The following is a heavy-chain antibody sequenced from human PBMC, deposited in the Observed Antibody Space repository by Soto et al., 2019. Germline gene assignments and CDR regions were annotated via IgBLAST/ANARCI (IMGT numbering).Heavy chain of an antibody. Sequence: PAGSLRLSCAASKFTFSSDAMCWVGEAPGKGLEWVSSIGGSGVVTYYADSVKGRFTISRDNSKNTLYLQMNSLRAEDTAVYYVAQDQRFDPRGQGTLVTVSS. J-gene: IGHJ5*02. CDR3: AQDQRFDP. V-gene: IGHV3-23*01. CDR2: IGGSGVVT. CDR1: KFTFSSDA.